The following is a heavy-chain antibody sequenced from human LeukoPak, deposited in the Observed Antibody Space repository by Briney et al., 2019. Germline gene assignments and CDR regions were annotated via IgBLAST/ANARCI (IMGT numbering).Heavy chain of an antibody. Sequence: SETLSLTCTVSGGSISSGSSYWGWIRQPPGKGLEWIGSMYYSGSTHYNPSLKSRVTISGDTSKNQFSLRLSSVTVADTAVYYCARTNITTGMTWNYYYGMDVWGQGTTVTVSS. CDR3: ARTNITTGMTWNYYYGMDV. CDR1: GGSISSGSSY. V-gene: IGHV4-39*01. D-gene: IGHD1-1*01. J-gene: IGHJ6*02. CDR2: MYYSGST.